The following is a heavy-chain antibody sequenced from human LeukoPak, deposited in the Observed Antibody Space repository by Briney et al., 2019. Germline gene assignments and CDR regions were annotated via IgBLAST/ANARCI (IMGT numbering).Heavy chain of an antibody. CDR3: TRSLYYDSWSGYFGGEDFDY. J-gene: IGHJ4*02. CDR2: IRSKSNNYAT. D-gene: IGHD3-3*01. Sequence: QAGGSLKLSCTASGFTFSGSAIHWVRQASGKGLEWVGRIRSKSNNYATTYGASVKGRFTFSRDDSKNTAYLQMNSLKTEDTAVYYCTRSLYYDSWSGYFGGEDFDYWGQGTLVTVSS. CDR1: GFTFSGSA. V-gene: IGHV3-73*01.